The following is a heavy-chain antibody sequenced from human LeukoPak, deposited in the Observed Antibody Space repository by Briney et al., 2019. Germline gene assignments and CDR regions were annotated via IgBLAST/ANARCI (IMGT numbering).Heavy chain of an antibody. D-gene: IGHD3-22*01. V-gene: IGHV1-2*02. CDR2: INPNSDFT. CDR3: ARDYLTDYYDSSGLDI. J-gene: IGHJ3*02. CDR1: GYTFTGYY. Sequence: GASVKVSCKASGYTFTGYYMHWVRQAPGQGLEWMGWINPNSDFTNFAQNFQGRVTMTSDTSISTAYMELSRLRSDDTAVYYCARDYLTDYYDSSGLDIWGQGTMVTVSS.